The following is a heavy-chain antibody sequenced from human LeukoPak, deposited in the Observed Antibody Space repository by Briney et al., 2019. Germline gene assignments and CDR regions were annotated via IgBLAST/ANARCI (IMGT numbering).Heavy chain of an antibody. CDR2: ISSSSSTI. V-gene: IGHV3-48*01. J-gene: IGHJ4*02. CDR1: GFTFSSYS. Sequence: GGSLRLSCAASGFTFSSYSMNWVRQAPGKGLEWVSYISSSSSTIYYADSVKGRFTISRDNAKNSLYLQMNSLRAEDTAVYYCARGIEYDSSGVSVYWGQGTLVTVSS. D-gene: IGHD3-22*01. CDR3: ARGIEYDSSGVSVY.